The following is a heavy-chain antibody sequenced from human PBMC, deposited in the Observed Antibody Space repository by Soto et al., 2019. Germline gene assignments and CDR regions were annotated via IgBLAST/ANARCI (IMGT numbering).Heavy chain of an antibody. CDR3: ARHKAYCGGDCYWFGSWGMDV. D-gene: IGHD2-21*02. Sequence: QLQLQESGPGLVKPSETLSLTCTVSGGSISSSSYYWGWIRQPPGKGLEWIGSIYYSGSTYYNPSLKSRVTISVDTSKNQFSLKLSSVTAADTAVYYCARHKAYCGGDCYWFGSWGMDVWGQGTTVTVSS. J-gene: IGHJ6*02. CDR1: GGSISSSSYY. CDR2: IYYSGST. V-gene: IGHV4-39*01.